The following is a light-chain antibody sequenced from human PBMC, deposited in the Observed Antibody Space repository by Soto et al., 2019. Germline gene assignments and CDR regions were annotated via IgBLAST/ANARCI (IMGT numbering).Light chain of an antibody. CDR2: GAS. Sequence: EIVMTQSPATLSVSPGERVTLSCGASQSVSSNLAWYQQKPGQAPRLLIYGASTRATGIPARFSGSGSGTEFTLTISSLQSEDFAVYYCQQYNNWPWTFGQGTKVDIK. CDR1: QSVSSN. V-gene: IGKV3-15*01. CDR3: QQYNNWPWT. J-gene: IGKJ1*01.